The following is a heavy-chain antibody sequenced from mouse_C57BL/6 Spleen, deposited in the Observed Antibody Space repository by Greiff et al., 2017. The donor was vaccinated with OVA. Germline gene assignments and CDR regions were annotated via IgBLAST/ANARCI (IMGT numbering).Heavy chain of an antibody. D-gene: IGHD2-5*01. Sequence: QVQLKQPGAELVKPGASVKLSCKASGYTFTSYWMQWVKQRPGQGLEWIGEIDPSDSYTNYNQKFKGKATLTVDTSSSTAYMQLSSLTSEDSAVYYCARRGSNYDAYWGQGTLVTVSA. CDR1: GYTFTSYW. J-gene: IGHJ3*01. V-gene: IGHV1-50*01. CDR2: IDPSDSYT. CDR3: ARRGSNYDAY.